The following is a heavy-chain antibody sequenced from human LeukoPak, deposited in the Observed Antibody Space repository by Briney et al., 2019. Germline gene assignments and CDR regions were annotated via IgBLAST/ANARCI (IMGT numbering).Heavy chain of an antibody. V-gene: IGHV3-30*04. Sequence: GGSLRLSCAASGFTFSSYAMHWVRQAPGKGLEWVAVISYDGSNKYYADSVKGRFTISRDNSKNTLYLQMNSLRAEDTAVYYCARAPHYSNYGPYYYGMDVWGQGTTVTVSS. CDR3: ARAPHYSNYGPYYYGMDV. CDR1: GFTFSSYA. J-gene: IGHJ6*02. D-gene: IGHD4-11*01. CDR2: ISYDGSNK.